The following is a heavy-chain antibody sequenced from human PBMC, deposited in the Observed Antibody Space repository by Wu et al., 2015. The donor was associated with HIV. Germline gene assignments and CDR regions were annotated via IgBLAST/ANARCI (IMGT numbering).Heavy chain of an antibody. CDR2: MNPNSGNT. D-gene: IGHD3-3*01. CDR3: ARSRFERDVIYGVTTNYYYYNMDV. CDR1: GYTFTSYD. J-gene: IGHJ6*03. V-gene: IGHV1-8*01. Sequence: QVQLVQSGAEVKKPGASVKVSCKASGYTFTSYDINWVRQATGQGLEWMGWMNPNSGNTGYAQKFQGRVTMTRNTSISTAYMEVRSLRSDDTAIYYCARSRFERDVIYGVTTNYYYYNMDVWGKGTTVTVSS.